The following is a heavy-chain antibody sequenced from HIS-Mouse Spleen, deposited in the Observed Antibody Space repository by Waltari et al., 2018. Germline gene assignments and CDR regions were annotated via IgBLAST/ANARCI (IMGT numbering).Heavy chain of an antibody. V-gene: IGHV4-39*07. CDR2: IYYSGST. D-gene: IGHD6-13*01. CDR3: AREIPYSSSWYDWYFDL. J-gene: IGHJ2*01. Sequence: QLQLQESGPGLVKPSETLSLTCTVSGVSISSSSYYWGWIRQSPGKGLECIGSIYYSGSTYYHRSLKSRVTISVATSKNQFSLKLSSVTAADTAVYYCAREIPYSSSWYDWYFDLWGRGTLVTVSS. CDR1: GVSISSSSYY.